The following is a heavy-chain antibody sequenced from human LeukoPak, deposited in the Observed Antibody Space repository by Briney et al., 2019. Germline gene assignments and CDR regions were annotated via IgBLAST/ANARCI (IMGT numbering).Heavy chain of an antibody. CDR1: GFTFSSYC. CDR2: ISYDGSNK. CDR3: AKAHSSGWYYFDY. V-gene: IGHV3-30*18. J-gene: IGHJ4*02. Sequence: GGSLRLSCAASGFTFSSYCMHWVRQAPGKGLEWVAVISYDGSNKYYADSVKGRFTISRDNSKNTLYLQMNSLRAEDTAVYYCAKAHSSGWYYFDYWGQGTLVTVSS. D-gene: IGHD6-19*01.